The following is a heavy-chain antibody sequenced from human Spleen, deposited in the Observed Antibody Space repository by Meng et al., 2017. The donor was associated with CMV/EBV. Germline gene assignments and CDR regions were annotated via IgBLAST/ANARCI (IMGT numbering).Heavy chain of an antibody. V-gene: IGHV4-30-4*08. Sequence: VALQGAGPGLGKPSQTLSLTCTVSGGSISSGDYYWSWIRQPPGKGLEWIGYIYYSGSTYYNPSLKSRVTISVDTSKNQFSLKLSSVTAADTAVYYCARGGGITMVRGVRHFDYWGQGTLVTVSS. J-gene: IGHJ4*02. D-gene: IGHD3-10*01. CDR2: IYYSGST. CDR1: GGSISSGDYY. CDR3: ARGGGITMVRGVRHFDY.